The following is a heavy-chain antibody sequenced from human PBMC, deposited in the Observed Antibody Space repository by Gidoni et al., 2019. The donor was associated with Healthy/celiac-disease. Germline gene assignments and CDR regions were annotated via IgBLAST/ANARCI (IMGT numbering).Heavy chain of an antibody. CDR3: ARSAAAALLGGYSSGWRSSRFLDY. J-gene: IGHJ4*02. V-gene: IGHV4-38-2*01. CDR1: GYSISSGYY. Sequence: QVQLQESGPGLVKPSETLSLTCAVSGYSISSGYYWGWIRQPPGKGLEWIGSIYHSGSTYYNPSLKSRVTISVDTSKNQFSLKLSSVTAADTAVYYCARSAAAALLGGYSSGWRSSRFLDYWGQGTLVTVSS. CDR2: IYHSGST. D-gene: IGHD6-19*01.